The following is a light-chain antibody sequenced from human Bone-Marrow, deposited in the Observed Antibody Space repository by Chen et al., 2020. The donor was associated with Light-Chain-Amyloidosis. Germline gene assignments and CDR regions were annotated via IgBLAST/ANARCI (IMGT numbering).Light chain of an antibody. CDR2: DVT. J-gene: IGLJ2*01. CDR1: SREVGSYNL. CDR3: CAYAGSASYIV. Sequence: QSALTQPASVAGSPGQSINISCTGTSREVGSYNLVTWYQQNPGKAPKPMIFDVTKRPSGVSERCTGAKSVNTASLTITGHQADGEADYYCCAYAGSASYIVFGGGTKLTVV. V-gene: IGLV2-23*02.